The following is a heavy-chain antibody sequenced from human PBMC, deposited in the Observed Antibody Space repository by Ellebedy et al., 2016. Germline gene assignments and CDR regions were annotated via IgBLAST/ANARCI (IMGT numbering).Heavy chain of an antibody. V-gene: IGHV1-3*01. CDR2: INAGNGDT. D-gene: IGHD3-10*01. CDR1: GYTFTSYA. J-gene: IGHJ4*02. CDR3: ARDRESYYYGSGSYYNVLGY. Sequence: ASVKVSCKASGYTFTSYAMHWVRQAPGQRLEWMGRINAGNGDTKYSQKFQGRVTITRDTSASTAYMELGSLRSEDTAVYYCARDRESYYYGSGSYYNVLGYWGQGTLVTVSS.